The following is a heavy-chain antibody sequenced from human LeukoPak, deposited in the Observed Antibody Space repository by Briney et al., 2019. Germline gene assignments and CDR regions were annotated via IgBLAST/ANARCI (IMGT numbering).Heavy chain of an antibody. CDR2: IYYSGST. CDR3: ARGTPDRDDI. Sequence: KPSETLSLTCTVSGGSISSSSYYWRWIRQPPGKGLEWIGSIYYSGSTYYNPSLKSRVTISVDTSKNQFSLKLSSVTAADTAVYYCARGTPDRDDIWGQGTMVTVSS. J-gene: IGHJ3*02. CDR1: GGSISSSSYY. D-gene: IGHD3-22*01. V-gene: IGHV4-39*07.